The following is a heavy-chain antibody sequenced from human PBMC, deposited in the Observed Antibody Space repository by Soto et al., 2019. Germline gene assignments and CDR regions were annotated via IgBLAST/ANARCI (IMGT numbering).Heavy chain of an antibody. CDR3: ARNSYYYDSSGYYSPPSGMDV. V-gene: IGHV5-51*01. CDR2: IYPGDSDT. J-gene: IGHJ6*02. D-gene: IGHD3-22*01. CDR1: GYSFTSYW. Sequence: GESLKISCKGSGYSFTSYWIGWVRQMPGKGLEWMGIIYPGDSDTGYSPSFQGQVTISADKSISTAYLQWSSLKASDTAMYYCARNSYYYDSSGYYSPPSGMDVWGQGTTVTVSS.